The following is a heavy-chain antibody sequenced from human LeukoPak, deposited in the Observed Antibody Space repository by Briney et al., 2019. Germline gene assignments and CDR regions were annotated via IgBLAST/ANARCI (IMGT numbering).Heavy chain of an antibody. D-gene: IGHD2-21*02. V-gene: IGHV4-59*01. Sequence: KSSETLSLTCTVSGGSISSYYWSWIRQPPGKGLEWIGYLYYSGSTNYNPSLKGRVTISVDTSKNQFSLKLSSVTAADTAVYYCARDLYCGGDCHYSFDYWGQGTLVTVSS. CDR1: GGSISSYY. J-gene: IGHJ4*02. CDR2: LYYSGST. CDR3: ARDLYCGGDCHYSFDY.